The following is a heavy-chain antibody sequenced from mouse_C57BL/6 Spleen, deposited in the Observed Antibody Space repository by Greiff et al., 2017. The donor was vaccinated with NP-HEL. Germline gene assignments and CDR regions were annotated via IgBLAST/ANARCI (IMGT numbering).Heavy chain of an antibody. V-gene: IGHV1-15*01. CDR1: GYTFTDYE. J-gene: IGHJ2*01. CDR2: IDPETGGT. D-gene: IGHD3-2*02. CDR3: TSGSGYLDY. Sequence: QVQLKQSGAELVRPGASVTLSCKASGYTFTDYEMHWVKQTPVHGLEWIGTIDPETGGTAYNQKFKGKAILTADKSSSTAYMELRSLTSEDSAVYYCTSGSGYLDYWGQGTTLTVSS.